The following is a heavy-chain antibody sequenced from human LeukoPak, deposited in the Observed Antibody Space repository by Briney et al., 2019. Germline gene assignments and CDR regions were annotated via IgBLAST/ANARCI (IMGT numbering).Heavy chain of an antibody. CDR2: ISSGSAYI. D-gene: IGHD1-7*01. CDR3: ASGTTGTTGFNY. J-gene: IGHJ4*02. Sequence: GGSLRLSCTVSGFSFSDYTMNWVRQAPGKGLEWLSSISSGSAYIHYADSVKGRFTISRDNAKNSLNLQMSSLRAEDTAVYYCASGTTGTTGFNYWGQGTLVTVSS. CDR1: GFSFSDYT. V-gene: IGHV3-21*01.